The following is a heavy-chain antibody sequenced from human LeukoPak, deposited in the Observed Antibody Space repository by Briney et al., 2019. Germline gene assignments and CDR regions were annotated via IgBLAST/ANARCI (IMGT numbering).Heavy chain of an antibody. D-gene: IGHD3-10*01. Sequence: GGSLRLSCAASGFTFSSYGMHWVRQAPGKGLEWVAVISYDGSNKYYADPVKGRFTISRDNSKNTLYLQMNSLRAEDTAVYYCAKDFRFGETQVGWGQGTLVTVSS. J-gene: IGHJ4*02. CDR1: GFTFSSYG. V-gene: IGHV3-30*18. CDR3: AKDFRFGETQVG. CDR2: ISYDGSNK.